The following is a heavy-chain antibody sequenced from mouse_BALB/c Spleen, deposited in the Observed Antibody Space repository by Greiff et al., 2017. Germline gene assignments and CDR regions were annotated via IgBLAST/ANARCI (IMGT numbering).Heavy chain of an antibody. V-gene: IGHV1-77*01. CDR1: GYTFTDYV. D-gene: IGHD1-1*01. J-gene: IGHJ3*01. CDR2: IYPGSGST. Sequence: VQLVESGPELVKPGASVKMSCKASGYTFTDYVISWVKQRTGQGLEWIGEIYPGSGSTYYNEKFKGKATLTADKSSNTAYMQLSSLTSEDSAVYFCARGRYYGSSPGPWFAYWGQGTLVTVSA. CDR3: ARGRYYGSSPGPWFAY.